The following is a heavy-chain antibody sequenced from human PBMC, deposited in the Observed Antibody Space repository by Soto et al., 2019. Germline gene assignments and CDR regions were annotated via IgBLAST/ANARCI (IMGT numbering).Heavy chain of an antibody. CDR2: INAGNGNT. V-gene: IGHV1-3*01. Sequence: SVKVSCKASGYTFTTYAVHLARQAPGQSLEWMGWINAGNGNTKYSQKFQGRVTITRDTSASTAYMELSSLRSEDTAVYYCARDYPSDYWGQGTLVTVSS. CDR1: GYTFTTYA. D-gene: IGHD3-16*02. CDR3: ARDYPSDY. J-gene: IGHJ4*02.